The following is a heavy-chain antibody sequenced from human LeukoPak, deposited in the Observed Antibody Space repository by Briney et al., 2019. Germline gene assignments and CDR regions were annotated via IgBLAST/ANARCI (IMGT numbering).Heavy chain of an antibody. CDR1: GGSISSSSYY. V-gene: IGHV4-39*01. D-gene: IGHD1-26*01. CDR3: ARQGWELTDNYFDY. CDR2: IYYSGST. J-gene: IGHJ4*02. Sequence: PSETLSLTCTVSGGSISSSSYYWGWIRQPPGKGLEWIGSIYYSGSTYYNPSLKSRVTISVDTSKNQFSLKLSSVTAADTAVYYCARQGWELTDNYFDYWGQGTLVTVSS.